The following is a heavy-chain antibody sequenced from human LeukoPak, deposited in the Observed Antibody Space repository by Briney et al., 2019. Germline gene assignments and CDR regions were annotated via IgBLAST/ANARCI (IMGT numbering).Heavy chain of an antibody. J-gene: IGHJ5*02. D-gene: IGHD3-22*01. CDR3: ARDLAPTSYYYDGNNWFDP. V-gene: IGHV1-2*02. CDR2: INPNSGGT. Sequence: ASVKVSCKASGYTFTGYYMHWVRQAPGQGLEWMGWINPNSGGTNYAQEFQGRVTMTRDTSISTAYMELSRLRSDDTAVYYCARDLAPTSYYYDGNNWFDPWGQGTLVTVSS. CDR1: GYTFTGYY.